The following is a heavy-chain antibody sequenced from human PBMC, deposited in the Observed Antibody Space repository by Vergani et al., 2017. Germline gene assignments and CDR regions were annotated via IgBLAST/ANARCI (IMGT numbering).Heavy chain of an antibody. CDR1: GYSIRNGYY. Sequence: QVQLQESGPGLVEPSETLSLTCAVSGYSIRNGYYWGWIRQPPGKGLEWIGSIYHSGSTHYNPSLKSRVTISVDTSKNDFSLKVTSVTAADTAVYYYTRQPQEGASGPPAVPTWGQGISVIVS. D-gene: IGHD5-12*01. V-gene: IGHV4-38-2*01. J-gene: IGHJ4*02. CDR2: IYHSGST. CDR3: TRQPQEGASGPPAVPT.